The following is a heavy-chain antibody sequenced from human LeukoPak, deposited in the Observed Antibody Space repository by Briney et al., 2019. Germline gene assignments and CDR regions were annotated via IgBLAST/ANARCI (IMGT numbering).Heavy chain of an antibody. V-gene: IGHV3-7*01. CDR3: AREGGLNTYFAY. Sequence: PGGSLRLSCAASGFTFRNYWMGWVRQAPGKGLEWVANTKPDGSAEYYADSVRGRFTTSRDNANNFLYLQMNRLRGEDTAVYYCAREGGLNTYFAYWGQATLVTV. J-gene: IGHJ4*02. D-gene: IGHD5-12*01. CDR1: GFTFRNYW. CDR2: TKPDGSAE.